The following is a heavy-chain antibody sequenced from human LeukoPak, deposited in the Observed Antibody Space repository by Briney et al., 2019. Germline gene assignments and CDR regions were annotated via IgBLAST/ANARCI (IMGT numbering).Heavy chain of an antibody. Sequence: SETLSLTCDVSGGSVTSPNWRTRVRQPPGKGLEWIGEVHLDGRTNYNPSLKSRLIMSVDLPENHISLKLTSVTAADAAVYYCAREGGFYRPLDYSGQGTLVTVSS. V-gene: IGHV4-4*02. J-gene: IGHJ4*02. CDR2: VHLDGRT. CDR1: GGSVTSPNW. CDR3: AREGGFYRPLDY. D-gene: IGHD3-3*01.